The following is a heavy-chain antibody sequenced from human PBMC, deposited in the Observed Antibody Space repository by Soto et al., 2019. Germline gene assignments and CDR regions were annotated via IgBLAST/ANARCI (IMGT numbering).Heavy chain of an antibody. CDR2: ISAYNGNT. CDR1: GYTFTSYG. V-gene: IGHV1-18*04. Sequence: ASVKVSCKASGYTFTSYGISWVRQAPGQGLEWMGWISAYNGNTNYAQKLQGRVTMTTDTSTSTAYMELRSLRSDDTAVYYCARFHYDFWSGYHLGGGNYYYGMDVWGQGTTVTVSS. D-gene: IGHD3-3*01. J-gene: IGHJ6*02. CDR3: ARFHYDFWSGYHLGGGNYYYGMDV.